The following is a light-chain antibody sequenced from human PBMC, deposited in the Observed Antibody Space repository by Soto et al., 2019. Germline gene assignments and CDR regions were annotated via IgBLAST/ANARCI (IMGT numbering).Light chain of an antibody. CDR2: DAS. CDR1: QSVSSH. CDR3: QQYSSSPSIT. V-gene: IGKV3-20*01. J-gene: IGKJ5*01. Sequence: EIVLTQSPATLSLSPGERATLSCRASQSVSSHLAWYQQKPGQAPRLLIHDASSSATGIPDRFSGSGSGTDFTLTISRLEPEDFAVYYCQQYSSSPSITFGQGTRLEI.